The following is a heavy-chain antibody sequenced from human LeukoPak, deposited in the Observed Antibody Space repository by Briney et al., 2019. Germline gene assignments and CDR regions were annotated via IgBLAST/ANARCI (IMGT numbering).Heavy chain of an antibody. V-gene: IGHV1-18*01. CDR2: ISPYNGNT. CDR1: GYTFTNYG. J-gene: IGHJ4*02. Sequence: GASVKVSCKAFGYTFTNYGITWVRQAPGQGLEWMGWISPYNGNTNFAQKLQGRVTMTTDTSTNTAYMELRSLRSDDTAVYYCARYRGSGYYSDYWGQGTLVTVSS. D-gene: IGHD3-22*01. CDR3: ARYRGSGYYSDY.